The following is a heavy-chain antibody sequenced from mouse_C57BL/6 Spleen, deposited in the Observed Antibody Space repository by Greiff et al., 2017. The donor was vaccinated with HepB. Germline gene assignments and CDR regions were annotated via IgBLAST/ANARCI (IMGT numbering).Heavy chain of an antibody. Sequence: VQLQQSGAELVMPGASVKLSCKASGYTFTSYWMHWVKQRPGQGLEWIGEIDPSDSYTNYNQKFKGKSTLTVDKSSSTAYMQLSSLTSEDSAVYYCARSDGYSAWFAYWGQGTLVTVSA. D-gene: IGHD2-3*01. CDR2: IDPSDSYT. CDR3: ARSDGYSAWFAY. J-gene: IGHJ3*01. V-gene: IGHV1-69*01. CDR1: GYTFTSYW.